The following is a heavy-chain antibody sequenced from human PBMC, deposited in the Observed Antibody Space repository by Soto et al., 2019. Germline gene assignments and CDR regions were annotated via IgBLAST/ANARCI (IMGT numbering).Heavy chain of an antibody. CDR2: IGVSGGTT. Sequence: GGSLRLSCAASGFSFSDYSMNWVRQAPGKGLEWVSPIGVSGGTTYYTDSVKGRFTISKDSSKNTVYLQMNSLRAEDTAVYYCAKDRAPRSGNDAFDIWGQGTMVTVSS. CDR1: GFSFSDYS. J-gene: IGHJ3*02. D-gene: IGHD3-10*01. V-gene: IGHV3-23*01. CDR3: AKDRAPRSGNDAFDI.